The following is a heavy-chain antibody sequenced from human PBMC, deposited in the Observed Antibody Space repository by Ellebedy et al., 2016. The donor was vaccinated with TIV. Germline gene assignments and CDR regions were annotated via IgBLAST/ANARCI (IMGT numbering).Heavy chain of an antibody. CDR1: GYTFTSYG. D-gene: IGHD6-19*01. CDR2: ISGYNGNT. V-gene: IGHV1-18*01. CDR3: GLHSVAGTWDFDY. J-gene: IGHJ4*02. Sequence: ASVKVSCKASGYTFTSYGISWVRQAPGQGLEWMGWISGYNGNTNYAQKFQGRVTMTEDTSTDTAYMELSSLRSEDTAVYYCGLHSVAGTWDFDYWGQGTLVTVSS.